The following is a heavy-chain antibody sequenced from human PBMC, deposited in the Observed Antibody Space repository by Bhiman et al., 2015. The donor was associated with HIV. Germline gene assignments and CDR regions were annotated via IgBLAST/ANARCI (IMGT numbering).Heavy chain of an antibody. CDR3: ARGRIAARLWYFDY. CDR2: ISSSSTYI. CDR1: GFTFSSYA. J-gene: IGHJ4*02. Sequence: EVQLLESGGGLVQPGGSLRLSCAASGFTFSSYAMRWVRQAPGKGLEWVSSISSSSTYIYYADSVKGRFTISRDNAKNSLYLQMNSLRAEDTAVFYCARGRIAARLWYFDYWGQGTLVTVSS. V-gene: IGHV3-21*01. D-gene: IGHD6-6*01.